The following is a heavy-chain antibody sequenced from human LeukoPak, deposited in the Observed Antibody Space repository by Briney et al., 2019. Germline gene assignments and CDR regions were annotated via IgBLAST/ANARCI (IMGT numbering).Heavy chain of an antibody. CDR1: VFTFSSYA. V-gene: IGHV3-48*01. J-gene: IGHJ4*02. CDR3: TRDQEGSDY. Sequence: GGSLRLSCAASVFTFSSYAMSWVRQAPGKGLEWVSYITRSSSAKFYADSVKGRFTISRDNAENLLYLQMNSLRAEDTAVYYCTRDQEGSDYWGQGTLVTVSS. CDR2: ITRSSSAK.